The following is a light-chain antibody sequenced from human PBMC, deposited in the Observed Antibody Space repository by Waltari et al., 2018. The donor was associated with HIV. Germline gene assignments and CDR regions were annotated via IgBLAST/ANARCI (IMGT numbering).Light chain of an antibody. V-gene: IGLV1-44*01. CDR2: SND. J-gene: IGLJ3*02. Sequence: QSVLTQPPSASGTPGQMVTISCSGGSSYIGSKTVHCYQQIQATSTKILIYSNDQLPSGIPDLCSGSKSGTSASLAISGLQSEDDADYYCAAWDDSLNVWVFGGGTKLTVL. CDR3: AAWDDSLNVWV. CDR1: SSYIGSKT.